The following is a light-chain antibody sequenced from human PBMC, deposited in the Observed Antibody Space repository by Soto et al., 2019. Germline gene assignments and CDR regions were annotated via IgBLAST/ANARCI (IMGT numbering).Light chain of an antibody. V-gene: IGKV1-39*01. CDR1: QGISTY. CDR2: TAS. CDR3: QQNYSATWT. J-gene: IGKJ1*01. Sequence: DIQMTQSPSSLSASVGDRLTITCRASQGISTYLNWYQQKPGKAPKLLIYTASTLQSGVPSRFSGSGSETDFTLTISSLQPGDFATYSCQQNYSATWTFGQGTKVEIK.